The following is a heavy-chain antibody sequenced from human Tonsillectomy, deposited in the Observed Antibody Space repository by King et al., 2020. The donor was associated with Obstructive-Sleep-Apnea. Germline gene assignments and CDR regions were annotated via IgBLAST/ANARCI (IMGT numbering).Heavy chain of an antibody. CDR3: ARGSRWCGGDCWADAFDI. D-gene: IGHD2-21*02. V-gene: IGHV3-20*01. CDR1: GFTFDDYG. CDR2: INWNGGST. Sequence: VQLVESGGGVVRPGGSLRLSCAASGFTFDDYGMSWVRQAPGKGLEWVSGINWNGGSTGYADFVKGRFTISRDNAKNSLYLQMNSLRAEDTALYHCARGSRWCGGDCWADAFDIWGQGTMVTVSS. J-gene: IGHJ3*02.